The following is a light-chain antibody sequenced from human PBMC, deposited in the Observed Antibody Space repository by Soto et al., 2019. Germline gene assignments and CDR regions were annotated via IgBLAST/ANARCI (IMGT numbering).Light chain of an antibody. Sequence: QSALTQPPSASGSPGQTVTISCTGTISDVGGYDYVSWYQQHPGEAPKLIIYEVTKRPSGVPDRFSGSKSGNTASLTVSGLQAEDEADYHCASYAGGKNFYVFGTGTKLTVL. V-gene: IGLV2-8*01. CDR3: ASYAGGKNFYV. J-gene: IGLJ1*01. CDR1: ISDVGGYDY. CDR2: EVT.